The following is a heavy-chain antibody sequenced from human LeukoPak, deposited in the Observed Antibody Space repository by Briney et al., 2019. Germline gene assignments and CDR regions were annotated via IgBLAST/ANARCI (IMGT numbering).Heavy chain of an antibody. V-gene: IGHV4-38-2*01. CDR1: GYSMRSGYY. CDR2: IYHSGST. D-gene: IGHD5-18*01. CDR3: ASRSYSYGYNY. Sequence: SETLSLTCAVSGYSMRSGYYWDWIRQPPGKGLEWIGSIYHSGSTYYNPSLKSRVTISVDTSKNQFSLNLSSVTAADTAVCYCASRSYSYGYNYWGQGNLVTVSS. J-gene: IGHJ4*02.